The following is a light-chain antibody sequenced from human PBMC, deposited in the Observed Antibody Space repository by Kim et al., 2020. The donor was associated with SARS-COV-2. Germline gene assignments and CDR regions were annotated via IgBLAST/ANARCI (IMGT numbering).Light chain of an antibody. CDR3: QQLYVYPRT. V-gene: IGKV1-9*01. CDR1: QGISNH. J-gene: IGKJ1*01. CDR2: GAA. Sequence: ASVGGRVTSTCRARQGISNHIAWYQQNPGKAPHLLIYGAAILQPGVPSRFSGSASWAEFSLTISSRLPQDFATYFCQQLYVYPRTFGQGTKVDIK.